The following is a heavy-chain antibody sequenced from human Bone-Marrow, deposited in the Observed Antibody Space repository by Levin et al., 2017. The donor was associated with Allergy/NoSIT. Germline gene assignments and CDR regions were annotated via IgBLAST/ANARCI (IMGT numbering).Heavy chain of an antibody. CDR3: VKKTGVEVTSYYFDY. CDR1: GFTFSSYA. CDR2: ISSNGGST. D-gene: IGHD3-10*01. Sequence: GESLKISCSASGFTFSSYAMHWVRQAPGKGLEYVSAISSNGGSTYYADSVKGRFTISRDNSKNTLYLQMSSLRAEDTAVYYCVKKTGVEVTSYYFDYWGQGTLVTVSS. V-gene: IGHV3-64D*06. J-gene: IGHJ4*02.